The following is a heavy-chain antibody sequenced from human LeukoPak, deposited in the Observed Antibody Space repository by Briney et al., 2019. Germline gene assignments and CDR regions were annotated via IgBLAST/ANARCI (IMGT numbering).Heavy chain of an antibody. CDR2: ISYDGSNK. CDR1: GFTFSSYG. Sequence: QPGRSLRLSCAASGFTFSSYGMHWVRQAPGKGLEWVAVISYDGSNKYYADSVRGRFTISRGNSKNTLYLQMNSLRAEDTAVYYCARKIPSPRGYWGQGTLVTVSS. J-gene: IGHJ4*02. D-gene: IGHD2-21*01. V-gene: IGHV3-30*03. CDR3: ARKIPSPRGY.